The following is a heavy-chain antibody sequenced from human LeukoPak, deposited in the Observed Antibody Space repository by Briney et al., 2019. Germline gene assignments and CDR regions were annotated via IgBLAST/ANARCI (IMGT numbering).Heavy chain of an antibody. J-gene: IGHJ4*02. Sequence: GGSLRLSCAASGFTFSSYSMNWVRQAPGKGLEWVSYISSGSGTIYYADSVRGRFTISRDNAKSSLYLQMDSLRAEDTAVYYCARAYPVASFDYWGQGTLVTVSS. V-gene: IGHV3-48*01. D-gene: IGHD5-12*01. CDR3: ARAYPVASFDY. CDR2: ISSGSGTI. CDR1: GFTFSSYS.